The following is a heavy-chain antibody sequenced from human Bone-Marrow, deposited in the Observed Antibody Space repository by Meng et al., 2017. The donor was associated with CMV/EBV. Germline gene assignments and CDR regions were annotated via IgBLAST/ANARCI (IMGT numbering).Heavy chain of an antibody. Sequence: GGSLRLSCAASGFTVSSNYMNWVRQAPGKGLEWVSYISSSGSTIYYADSVKGRFTISRDNAKNSLYLQMNSLRAEDTAVYYCARDLLGWQQLALYYYYGMDVWGQGTTVTVSS. CDR2: ISSSGSTI. CDR1: GFTVSSNY. D-gene: IGHD6-13*01. CDR3: ARDLLGWQQLALYYYYGMDV. V-gene: IGHV3-48*03. J-gene: IGHJ6*02.